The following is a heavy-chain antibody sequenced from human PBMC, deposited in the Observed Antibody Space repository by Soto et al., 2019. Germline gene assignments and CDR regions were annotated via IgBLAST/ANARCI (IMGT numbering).Heavy chain of an antibody. D-gene: IGHD2-15*01. CDR3: ARDYPERYCSGGSCYSYGMDV. CDR2: INHSGST. V-gene: IGHV4-34*01. J-gene: IGHJ6*02. CDR1: GGSFSGYY. Sequence: SETLSLTCAVYGGSFSGYYWSWIRQPPGKVLEWIGEINHSGSTNYNPSLKSRVTISVDTSKNQFSLKLSSVTAADTAVYYCARDYPERYCSGGSCYSYGMDVWGQGTTVNVSS.